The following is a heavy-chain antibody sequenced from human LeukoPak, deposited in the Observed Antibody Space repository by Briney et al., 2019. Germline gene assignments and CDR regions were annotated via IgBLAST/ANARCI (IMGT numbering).Heavy chain of an antibody. Sequence: PGGSLRLSCAASGFTFSSYGMHWVRQAPGKGLEWVAVISYDGSNKYYADSVKGRFTISRDNSKNTLYLQMNSLRAEDTAVYYCAKDRSYYDFWSGYYPYYYYGIDVWGQGTTVTVSS. D-gene: IGHD3-3*01. CDR2: ISYDGSNK. J-gene: IGHJ6*02. CDR1: GFTFSSYG. V-gene: IGHV3-30*18. CDR3: AKDRSYYDFWSGYYPYYYYGIDV.